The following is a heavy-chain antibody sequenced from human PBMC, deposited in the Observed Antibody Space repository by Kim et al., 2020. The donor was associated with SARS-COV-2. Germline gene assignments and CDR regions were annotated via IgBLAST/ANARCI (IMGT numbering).Heavy chain of an antibody. D-gene: IGHD2-15*01. CDR3: ARDREVLGEYCSGGSCPDAFDI. CDR1: GFTVSSNY. J-gene: IGHJ3*02. Sequence: GGSLRLSCAASGFTVSSNYMSWVRQAPGKGLEWVSVIYSGGSTYYADSVKGRFTISRDNSKNTLYLQMNSLRAEDTAVYYCARDREVLGEYCSGGSCPDAFDIWGQGTMVTVSS. V-gene: IGHV3-53*01. CDR2: IYSGGST.